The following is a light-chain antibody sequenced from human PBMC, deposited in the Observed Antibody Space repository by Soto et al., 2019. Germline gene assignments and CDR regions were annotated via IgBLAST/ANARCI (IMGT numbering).Light chain of an antibody. J-gene: IGLJ2*01. Sequence: QSALTQPASVSGSPGQSITISCTGTSSDVGGYNYVSWYQQHPGKAPKLMIYEVSTRPSGVSNRFSGSKSGNTASLTISGLQAEYEADYYCSSYTSSSTSVVFGGGTQLTVL. V-gene: IGLV2-14*01. CDR2: EVS. CDR1: SSDVGGYNY. CDR3: SSYTSSSTSVV.